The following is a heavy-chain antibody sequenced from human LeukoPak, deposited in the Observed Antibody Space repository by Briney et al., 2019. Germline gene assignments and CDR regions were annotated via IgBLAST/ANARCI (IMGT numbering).Heavy chain of an antibody. Sequence: PSETLSLTCTVSGGSISSGDYFWSWIRQPPGKGLEWIGDIYYSGSTYYNPSLKSRVTISVDTSKNQFSLKLSSVTAADTAVYYCARVEGCRGSTRCNENFQHWGQGTLVTVSS. J-gene: IGHJ1*01. CDR3: ARVEGCRGSTRCNENFQH. V-gene: IGHV4-30-4*08. D-gene: IGHD2-2*01. CDR2: IYYSGST. CDR1: GGSISSGDYF.